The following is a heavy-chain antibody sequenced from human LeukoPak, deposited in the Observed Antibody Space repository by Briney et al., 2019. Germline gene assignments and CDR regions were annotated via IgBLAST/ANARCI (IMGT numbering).Heavy chain of an antibody. J-gene: IGHJ4*02. V-gene: IGHV1-69*04. CDR2: FIPILGIA. CDR1: GGTFSSYA. Sequence: ASVKVSCKASGGTFSSYAISWVRQAPGQGLEWMGRFIPILGIANYAQKFQGRVTITADKSTSTAYMELSSLRSEDTAVYYCARGPPYSGSPLDCWGQGTLVTVSS. CDR3: ARGPPYSGSPLDC. D-gene: IGHD1-26*01.